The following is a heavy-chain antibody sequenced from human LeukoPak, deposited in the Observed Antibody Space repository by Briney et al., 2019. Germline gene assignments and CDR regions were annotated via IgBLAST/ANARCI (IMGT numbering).Heavy chain of an antibody. Sequence: GASVKVSCKASGGIFSSYATSWVRQAPGQGLEWMGGIIPIFGTANYAQKFQGRVTITADKSTSTAYMELSSLRSEDTAVYYCTRSSSWYNWTAISWGQGTLVTVSS. J-gene: IGHJ5*02. V-gene: IGHV1-69*06. CDR2: IIPIFGTA. CDR1: GGIFSSYA. D-gene: IGHD1-20*01. CDR3: TRSSSWYNWTAIS.